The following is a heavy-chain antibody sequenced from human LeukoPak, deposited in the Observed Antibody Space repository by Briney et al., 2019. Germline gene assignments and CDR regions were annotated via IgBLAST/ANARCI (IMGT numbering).Heavy chain of an antibody. CDR1: GGSISSGGYY. Sequence: SETLSLTCTVSGGSISSGGYYWSWIRQHPGKGLEWIGYIYYSGSTYYNPSPKSRVTISVDTSKNQFSLKLSSVTAADTAVYYCARDVSSGWYVSGFDPWGQGTLVIVSS. CDR3: ARDVSSGWYVSGFDP. D-gene: IGHD6-19*01. CDR2: IYYSGST. V-gene: IGHV4-31*03. J-gene: IGHJ5*02.